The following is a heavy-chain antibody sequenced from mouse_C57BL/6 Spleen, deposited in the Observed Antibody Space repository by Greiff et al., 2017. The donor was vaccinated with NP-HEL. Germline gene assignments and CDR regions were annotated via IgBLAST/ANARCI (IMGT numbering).Heavy chain of an antibody. D-gene: IGHD2-1*01. J-gene: IGHJ4*01. CDR2: ISYDGSN. CDR3: AREGYYGNYGNAMDY. CDR1: GYSITSGYY. V-gene: IGHV3-6*01. Sequence: EVQRVESGPGLVKPSQSLSLTCSVTGYSITSGYYWNWIRQFPGNKLEWMGYISYDGSNNYNPSLKNRISITRDTSKNQFFLKLNSVTTEDTATYYCAREGYYGNYGNAMDYWGQGTSVTVSS.